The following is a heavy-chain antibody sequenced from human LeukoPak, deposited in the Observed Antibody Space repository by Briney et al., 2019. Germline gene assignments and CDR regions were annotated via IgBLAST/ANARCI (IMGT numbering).Heavy chain of an antibody. J-gene: IGHJ3*02. D-gene: IGHD4-17*01. CDR2: IYYSGST. CDR1: GGSISSYY. CDR3: ARLAPTTVTTDLDAFDI. V-gene: IGHV4-59*08. Sequence: SETLSLTCTVSGGSISSYYWSWIRQPPGKGLEWIGYIYYSGSTNYNPSLKSRVIISVDTSKNQFSLKLSSVTAADTAVYYCARLAPTTVTTDLDAFDIWGQGTMVTVSS.